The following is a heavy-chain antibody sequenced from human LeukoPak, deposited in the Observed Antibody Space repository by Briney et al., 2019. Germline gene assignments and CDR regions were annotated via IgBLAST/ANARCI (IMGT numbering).Heavy chain of an antibody. J-gene: IGHJ4*02. D-gene: IGHD4-23*01. V-gene: IGHV1-18*01. CDR2: ISAYNGNT. Sequence: ASVKVSCKASGGTFSSYAISWVRQAPGQGLEWMGWISAYNGNTNYAQKLQGRVTMTTDTSTSTAYMELRSLRSDDTAVYYCARRQKYGGNPDYWGQGTLVTVSS. CDR3: ARRQKYGGNPDY. CDR1: GGTFSSYA.